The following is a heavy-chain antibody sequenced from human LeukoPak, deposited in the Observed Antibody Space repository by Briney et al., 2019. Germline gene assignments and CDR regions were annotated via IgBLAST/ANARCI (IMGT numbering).Heavy chain of an antibody. J-gene: IGHJ4*02. CDR3: ARIGAHYYDSSGSPTFDY. CDR2: MNPNSGNT. CDR1: GYTFTIYD. D-gene: IGHD3-22*01. V-gene: IGHV1-8*01. Sequence: ASVKVSCKSSGYTFTIYDIDWVRQAPGQGLEWMGWMNPNSGNTGYAQKFQGRVTMTRNTSISTAYMELSSLRSEDTAVYYCARIGAHYYDSSGSPTFDYWGQGTLVTVSS.